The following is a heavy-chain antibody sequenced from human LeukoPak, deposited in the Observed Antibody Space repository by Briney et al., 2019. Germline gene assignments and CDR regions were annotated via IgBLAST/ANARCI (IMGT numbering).Heavy chain of an antibody. CDR2: IYDSGST. V-gene: IGHV4-39*01. CDR1: GGSIRSSYYY. CDR3: ARTRGYLDL. D-gene: IGHD2-2*01. Sequence: SETLSLTCTVSGGSIRSSYYYWGWIRQPPGKGLEWIGSIYDSGSTYYNPSLKSRVTISVDTSKNQFSLKLNSVTAADTAVYYCARTRGYLDLWGRGTLVTVSS. J-gene: IGHJ2*01.